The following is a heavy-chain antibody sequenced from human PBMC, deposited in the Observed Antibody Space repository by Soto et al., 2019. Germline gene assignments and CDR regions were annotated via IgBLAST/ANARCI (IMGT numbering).Heavy chain of an antibody. V-gene: IGHV1-46*03. CDR2: INPSGGGT. Sequence: ASVKVSCKASGHTFTTYYIHWVRQAPGQGLEWMGLINPSGGGTSYEQKFQGRVTMTRDTSTSTVYMELSSLRSEDTAMYYCTRVGTGIYAFLDFWGQGTLVTVSS. D-gene: IGHD2-21*02. J-gene: IGHJ4*02. CDR3: TRVGTGIYAFLDF. CDR1: GHTFTTYY.